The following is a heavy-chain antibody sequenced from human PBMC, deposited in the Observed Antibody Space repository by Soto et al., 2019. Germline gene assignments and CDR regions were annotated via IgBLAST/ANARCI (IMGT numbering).Heavy chain of an antibody. J-gene: IGHJ5*02. V-gene: IGHV4-59*01. CDR2: IYYSGST. CDR3: ARDKEELRYFDWSTRGWWFDP. D-gene: IGHD3-9*01. Sequence: PSETLSLTCTFSGGSISSYYWSWIRQPPGKGLEWIGYIYYSGSTNYNPSLKSRVTISVDTSKNQFSLKLSSVTAADTAVYYCARDKEELRYFDWSTRGWWFDPWGQGTLVTVSS. CDR1: GGSISSYY.